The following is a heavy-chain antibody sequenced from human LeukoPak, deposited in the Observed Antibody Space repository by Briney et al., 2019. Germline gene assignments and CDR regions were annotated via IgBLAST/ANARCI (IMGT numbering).Heavy chain of an antibody. Sequence: GRSLRLSCAASGFTFSSYGMHWVRQAPGKGLEWVAVIWYDGSNKYYADSVKGRFTISRDNSKNTLYLQMNSQRAEDTAVYYCARGGIAVAGTFDYWGQGTLVTVSS. J-gene: IGHJ4*02. CDR2: IWYDGSNK. CDR1: GFTFSSYG. V-gene: IGHV3-33*01. D-gene: IGHD6-19*01. CDR3: ARGGIAVAGTFDY.